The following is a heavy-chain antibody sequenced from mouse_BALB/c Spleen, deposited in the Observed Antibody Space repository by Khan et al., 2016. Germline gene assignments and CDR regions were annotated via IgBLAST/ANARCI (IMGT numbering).Heavy chain of an antibody. J-gene: IGHJ2*01. CDR3: ARGLGLDY. Sequence: QVQLQQPGAELVRPGASVKLSCKASGYTFTSYWLPCVPPLPLQCLEWIFMIYPSDSETHYNQMFKDKATLTVDKSSSTAYMQLSSLTSEDSAVYYCARGLGLDYWGQGTTLTVSS. CDR1: GYTFTSYW. CDR2: IYPSDSET. D-gene: IGHD4-1*01. V-gene: IGHV1-52*01.